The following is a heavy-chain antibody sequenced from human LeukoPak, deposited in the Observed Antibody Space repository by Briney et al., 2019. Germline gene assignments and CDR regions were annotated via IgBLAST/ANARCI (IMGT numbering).Heavy chain of an antibody. V-gene: IGHV3-74*01. CDR1: GFTFSRYW. D-gene: IGHD3-16*01. CDR3: AKDYTMGGYYSYYMDV. Sequence: GGSLRLSCAASGFTFSRYWIHWVRQAPGKGLEWVSRNPDGSTTTYADSVKGRFTISRDNSKNTLYLQMNSLRAEDTAVYYCAKDYTMGGYYSYYMDVWGKGTTVTVSS. J-gene: IGHJ6*03. CDR2: NPDGSTT.